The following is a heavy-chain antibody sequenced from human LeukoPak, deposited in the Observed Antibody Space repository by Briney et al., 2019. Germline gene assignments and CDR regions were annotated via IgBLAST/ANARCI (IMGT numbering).Heavy chain of an antibody. V-gene: IGHV3-53*01. CDR2: IYSTGDT. CDR1: GFIVSSVY. CDR3: ARGGRSSELV. J-gene: IGHJ4*02. Sequence: GGSLRLSCAASGFIVSSVYMSWVRQSPGKGLECVSIIYSTGDTYYADSVKGRFTISRDVSKNTVYLQMNSLRAEDTAVYYYARGGRSSELVWGQGTRVTVSS. D-gene: IGHD6-6*01.